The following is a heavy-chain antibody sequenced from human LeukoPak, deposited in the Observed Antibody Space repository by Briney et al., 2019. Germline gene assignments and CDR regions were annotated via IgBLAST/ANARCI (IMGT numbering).Heavy chain of an antibody. V-gene: IGHV3-23*01. Sequence: PGGSLRLSCAASGFSVSNNYMSWFRQAPGKGLEWVSSISYGGVSPNHADSVKGRFTISRDDSQNTLYLHMHSLRAEDTAVYYCAKRIDIAVVPEAATHQAFDIWGQGTMVTVSS. J-gene: IGHJ3*02. D-gene: IGHD2-2*01. CDR2: ISYGGVSP. CDR1: GFSVSNNY. CDR3: AKRIDIAVVPEAATHQAFDI.